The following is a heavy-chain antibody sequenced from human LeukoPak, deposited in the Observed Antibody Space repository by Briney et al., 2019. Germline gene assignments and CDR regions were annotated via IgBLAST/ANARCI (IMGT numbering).Heavy chain of an antibody. J-gene: IGHJ5*02. V-gene: IGHV1-2*06. CDR3: TRDPGGALAWFDP. Sequence: ASVKVSCKASGYFFTGFYIHWVRQAPGQGLEWMGRMNPSNGNTDFAQNFQGRVTMTRDTSITTAYMELSSLTSDDTAVYYCTRDPGGALAWFDPWGQGTLVTVSS. CDR2: MNPSNGNT. D-gene: IGHD2-8*02. CDR1: GYFFTGFY.